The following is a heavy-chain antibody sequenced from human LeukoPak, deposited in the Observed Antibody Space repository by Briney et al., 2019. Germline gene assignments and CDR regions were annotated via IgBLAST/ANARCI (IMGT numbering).Heavy chain of an antibody. Sequence: GGSLRLSCAASGFTVSNNYMTWVRQAPGKGLEWVSLIYSGGSTYYADSVKGRFTISRDNSKNTLYLQMNSLRAEDTAVYYCARDNGIAAADYWGQGTLVTVSS. CDR2: IYSGGST. V-gene: IGHV3-66*01. CDR3: ARDNGIAAADY. CDR1: GFTVSNNY. D-gene: IGHD6-13*01. J-gene: IGHJ4*02.